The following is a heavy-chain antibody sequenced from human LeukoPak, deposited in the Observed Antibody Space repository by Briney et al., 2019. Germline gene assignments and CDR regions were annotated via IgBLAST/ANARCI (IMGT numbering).Heavy chain of an antibody. V-gene: IGHV4-39*02. CDR1: GGSISSSSYY. CDR3: ARESRSSRRKFDP. D-gene: IGHD2-2*01. J-gene: IGHJ5*02. Sequence: PSETLSLTCTVSGGSISSSSYYWGWIRQPPGKGLEWIGSIYYSGSTYYNPSLKSRVTISVDTSKNQFSLKLSSVTAADTAVYYCARESRSSRRKFDPWGQGTLVTVSS. CDR2: IYYSGST.